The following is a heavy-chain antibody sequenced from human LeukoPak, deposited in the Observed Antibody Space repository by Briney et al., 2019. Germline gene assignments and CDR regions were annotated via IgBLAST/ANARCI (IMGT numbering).Heavy chain of an antibody. D-gene: IGHD5-18*01. CDR2: ISSSSAYI. V-gene: IGHV3-21*01. Sequence: GGSLRLSCAASGFTFRTYSMNWVRQAPGKGLEGVSSISSSSAYIYYADSVKGRFTISRDNAKNSLYLQMNSLRAEDTAVYYCARASGDTVDTTTMGSYWGQGTLVTVSS. J-gene: IGHJ4*02. CDR3: ARASGDTVDTTTMGSY. CDR1: GFTFRTYS.